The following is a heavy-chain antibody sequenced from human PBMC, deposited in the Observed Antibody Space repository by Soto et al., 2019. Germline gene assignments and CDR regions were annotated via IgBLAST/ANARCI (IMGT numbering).Heavy chain of an antibody. J-gene: IGHJ5*02. Sequence: QVQLVQSGAEVKKAGASIRISCKASGYTFSTSGMHWVRQAPGQGLEWVGWINGDNGNTKYSQKFQDSVTITRDSSASTAYMELSGLTSEDTGVFYCARAPRLTQLSAWGQGTQVIVSS. D-gene: IGHD1-1*01. CDR1: GYTFSTSG. V-gene: IGHV1-3*01. CDR2: INGDNGNT. CDR3: ARAPRLTQLSA.